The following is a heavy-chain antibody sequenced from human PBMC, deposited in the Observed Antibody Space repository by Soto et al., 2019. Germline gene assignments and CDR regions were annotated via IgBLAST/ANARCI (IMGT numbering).Heavy chain of an antibody. D-gene: IGHD3-3*02. J-gene: IGHJ4*02. CDR3: ARRHVSSIHFLRFDD. V-gene: IGHV1-69*13. CDR2: IIPSSETT. CDR1: GGTFDNYV. Sequence: ASVKVSCKASGGTFDNYVLNWVRQAPGQGLEWVGGIIPSSETTNYAQKFQGRLTLIADANIVYMELSSLRSDDTAIYYCARRHVSSIHFLRFDDWGQGTLVTVSS.